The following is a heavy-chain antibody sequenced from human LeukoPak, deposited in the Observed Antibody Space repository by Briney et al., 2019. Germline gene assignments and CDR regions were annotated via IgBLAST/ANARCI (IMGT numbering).Heavy chain of an antibody. CDR3: ARDSSGNDI. V-gene: IGHV4-61*02. Sequence: SETLSLTCTVSGGSISSSSYYWSWIRQPAGKGLEWIGRIYTSGSTNYNPSLKSRVTMSVDTSKNQFSLKLSSVTAADTAVYYCARDSSGNDIWGQGTTVTVSS. D-gene: IGHD3-22*01. CDR1: GGSISSSSYY. CDR2: IYTSGST. J-gene: IGHJ3*02.